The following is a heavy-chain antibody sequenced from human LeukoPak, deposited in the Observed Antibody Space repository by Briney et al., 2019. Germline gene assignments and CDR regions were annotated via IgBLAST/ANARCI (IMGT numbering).Heavy chain of an antibody. CDR3: ARDRLQWLVVNDAFDI. CDR2: IWYDGSNK. CDR1: GFTFSSYG. J-gene: IGHJ3*02. Sequence: GGSLRLSCAASGFTFSSYGMHWVRQAPGKGLEWVAVIWYDGSNKYYADSVKGRFTISRDDSKNTLYLQMNSLRAEDTAVYYCARDRLQWLVVNDAFDIWGQGTMVTVSS. V-gene: IGHV3-33*01. D-gene: IGHD6-19*01.